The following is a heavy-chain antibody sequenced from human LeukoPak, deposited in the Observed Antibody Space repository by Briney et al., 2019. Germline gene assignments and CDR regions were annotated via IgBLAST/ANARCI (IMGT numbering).Heavy chain of an antibody. J-gene: IGHJ4*02. CDR2: ISYDGSNK. CDR1: GFTFMSYA. Sequence: GGSLRLSCAASGFTFMSYAMHWVRQAPGKGLEWVAVISYDGSNKYYADSVKGRFTISRDNSKNTLYLQMNSLRAEDTAVYYCAKDRVVVVPAAFDFDYWGQGTLVTVSS. D-gene: IGHD2-2*01. CDR3: AKDRVVVVPAAFDFDY. V-gene: IGHV3-30*04.